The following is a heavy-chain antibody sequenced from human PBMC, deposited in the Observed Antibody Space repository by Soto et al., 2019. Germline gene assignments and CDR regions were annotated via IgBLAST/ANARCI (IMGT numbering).Heavy chain of an antibody. V-gene: IGHV1-18*04. D-gene: IGHD4-17*01. Sequence: ASLKVSWKASGYTFTSYGISCVRQSPGQGLEWMGWISAYNGNTNYAQKLQGRVTMTTGTSTSTAYMELRSLRSDDTAVYYCARLMYTVTTYYYYGMDVWGQGTTVTVSS. CDR1: GYTFTSYG. J-gene: IGHJ6*02. CDR2: ISAYNGNT. CDR3: ARLMYTVTTYYYYGMDV.